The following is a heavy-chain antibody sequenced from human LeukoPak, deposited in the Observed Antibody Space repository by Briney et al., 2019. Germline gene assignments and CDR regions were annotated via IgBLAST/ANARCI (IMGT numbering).Heavy chain of an antibody. V-gene: IGHV4-59*11. CDR2: IYYSGST. J-gene: IGHJ2*01. D-gene: IGHD3-10*01. Sequence: SETLSLACTVSGGSMSSHYWSWIRQPPGKGLESIGYIYYSGSTNYNPSLKSRVTMSVDTSKNQFSLKLSSVTAADTAVYYCATLLWFGELPDYWYFDLWGRGTLVTVSS. CDR1: GGSMSSHY. CDR3: ATLLWFGELPDYWYFDL.